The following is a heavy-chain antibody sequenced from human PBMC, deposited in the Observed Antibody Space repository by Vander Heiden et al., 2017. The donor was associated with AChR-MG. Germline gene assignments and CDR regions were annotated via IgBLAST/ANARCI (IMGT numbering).Heavy chain of an antibody. J-gene: IGHJ4*02. CDR1: GFTFSSSS. V-gene: IGHV3-21*01. CDR3: ASSVSGYSGYDWGYFDY. D-gene: IGHD5-12*01. CDR2: ISSSSSYI. Sequence: EVQLVESGGGLVKPGGSLRLSCAASGFTFSSSSMNWVRQAPGKGLEWVSSISSSSSYIYYADSVKGRFTISRDNAKNSLYLQMNSLRAEDTAVYYCASSVSGYSGYDWGYFDYWGQGTLVTVSS.